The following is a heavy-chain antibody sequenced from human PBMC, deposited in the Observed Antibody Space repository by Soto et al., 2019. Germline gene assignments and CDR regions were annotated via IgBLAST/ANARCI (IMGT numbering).Heavy chain of an antibody. CDR2: INHSGST. CDR1: GGSFSGYY. J-gene: IGHJ5*02. Sequence: SETLSLTCAVYGGSFSGYYWSWIRQPPGKGLEWIGEINHSGSTNYNPSLKSRVTISVDTSKNQFSLKLSSVTAADTAVYYCARRWFDPWGQGTLVTVSS. V-gene: IGHV4-34*01. CDR3: ARRWFDP.